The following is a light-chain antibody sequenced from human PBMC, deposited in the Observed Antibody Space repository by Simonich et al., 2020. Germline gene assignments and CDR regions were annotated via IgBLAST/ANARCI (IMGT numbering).Light chain of an antibody. V-gene: IGLV3-21*03. CDR2: GDS. Sequence: SYVLTQPPSVSVAPGKPARITCGGNNIGSKSVHWYQQKPGQAPVLVVYGDSDRPSGIPERFSGANSGNTATLTISRVEAGDEADYYCQVWDSSSDVVFGGGTKLTVL. J-gene: IGLJ2*01. CDR3: QVWDSSSDVV. CDR1: NIGSKS.